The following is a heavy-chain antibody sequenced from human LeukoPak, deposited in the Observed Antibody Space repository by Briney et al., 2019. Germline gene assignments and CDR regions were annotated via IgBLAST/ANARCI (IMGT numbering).Heavy chain of an antibody. CDR3: ARGNKDYGDYARGLSDY. V-gene: IGHV1-8*02. CDR2: MNPNSGNT. J-gene: IGHJ4*02. D-gene: IGHD4-17*01. CDR1: GYTFTSYN. Sequence: ASVKVSCKASGYTFTSYNMHWVRQAPGQGLEWMGWMNPNSGNTGYAQKFQGRVTMTRNTSITTAYMELSSLRSEDTAVYYCARGNKDYGDYARGLSDYWGQGTLVTVSS.